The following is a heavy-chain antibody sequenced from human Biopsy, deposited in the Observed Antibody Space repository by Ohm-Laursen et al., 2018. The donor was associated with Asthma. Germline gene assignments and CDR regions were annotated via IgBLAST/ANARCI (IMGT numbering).Heavy chain of an antibody. Sequence: GSLRLSCSASGFTFSSYGMNWVRQAPGKGLQWVSSISPGAGSTYYADSVRGRFTISRDNSNTVFLQMNSLRAEDTAVYYCARIFICRTTTCYSYFSYSMDVWGQGTTVTVSS. CDR3: ARIFICRTTTCYSYFSYSMDV. V-gene: IGHV3-23*01. J-gene: IGHJ6*02. D-gene: IGHD2-2*01. CDR2: ISPGAGST. CDR1: GFTFSSYG.